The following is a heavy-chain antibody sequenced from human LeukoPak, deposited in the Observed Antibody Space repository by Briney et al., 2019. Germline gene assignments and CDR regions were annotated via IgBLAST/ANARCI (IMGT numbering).Heavy chain of an antibody. CDR1: GYTFTSYY. V-gene: IGHV1-46*01. Sequence: ASVKVSCKASGYTFTSYYMHWVRQAPGQGLGWMGIINPSGGSTSYAQKFQGRVTMTRDMSTSTVYMELSSLRSEDTAVYYCARVESGRYYGSGSWFDYWGQGTLVTVSS. CDR3: ARVESGRYYGSGSWFDY. D-gene: IGHD3-10*01. CDR2: INPSGGST. J-gene: IGHJ5*01.